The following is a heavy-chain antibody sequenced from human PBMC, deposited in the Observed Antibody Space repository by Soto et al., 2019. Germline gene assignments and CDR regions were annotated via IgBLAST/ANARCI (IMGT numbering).Heavy chain of an antibody. D-gene: IGHD5-12*01. Sequence: PSETLSLTCTVSGASISSYYWSWIRQPPGKGLEWIGYIYYSGSTNYNPSLKSRVTISVDTSKNQFSLKVSSVTAADTAVYYCARGMATIAGWRQGTLVTLSS. J-gene: IGHJ4*02. V-gene: IGHV4-59*01. CDR1: GASISSYY. CDR3: ARGMATIAG. CDR2: IYYSGST.